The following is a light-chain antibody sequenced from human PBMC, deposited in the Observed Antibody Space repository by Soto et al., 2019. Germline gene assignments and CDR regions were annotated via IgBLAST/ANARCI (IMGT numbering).Light chain of an antibody. V-gene: IGKV1-6*01. CDR1: QDIRKD. CDR2: GAS. J-gene: IGKJ2*01. CDR3: LQKYNYPFT. Sequence: AIQMTQSPSSLSASVGDRVTITCRASQDIRKDLAWYQQKPGKAPQILIYGASTLQTGVASRFSGSGSATDFNLTISSLQPEDSAAYYCLQKYNYPFTFGQGTKLDIK.